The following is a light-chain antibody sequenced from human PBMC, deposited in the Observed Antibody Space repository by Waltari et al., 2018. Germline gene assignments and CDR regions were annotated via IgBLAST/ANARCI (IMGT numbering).Light chain of an antibody. V-gene: IGKV2-29*02. CDR3: MQGLHLPPT. J-gene: IGKJ2*01. CDR1: QSLLHSDGKTY. Sequence: DIVMTQTPLSLSVTPGQPASISCKSSQSLLHSDGKTYLYWYLQKPGQSPQLLIYDVSHRFSGVRPSFIGSLTVTACTLKISRLEAEGGLVSYCMQGLHLPPTFG. CDR2: DVS.